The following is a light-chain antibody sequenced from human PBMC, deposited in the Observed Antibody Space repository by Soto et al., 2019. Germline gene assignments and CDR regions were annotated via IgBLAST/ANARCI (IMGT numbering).Light chain of an antibody. CDR3: QQFSRYPIT. CDR1: QSVSSN. Sequence: SPFKLSESPGERATLSCRASQSVSSNLAWYQQKPGQAPRLLIYGASSRATGIPDRFSGGGSGTDFTLTISRLEPEDFAVYYCQQFSRYPITVGGGTKVEIK. J-gene: IGKJ4*01. CDR2: GAS. V-gene: IGKV3-20*01.